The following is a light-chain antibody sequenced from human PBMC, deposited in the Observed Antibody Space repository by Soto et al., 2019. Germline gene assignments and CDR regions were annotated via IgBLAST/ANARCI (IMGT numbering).Light chain of an antibody. CDR3: QQYGSSPPT. J-gene: IGKJ1*01. CDR1: QSISRY. V-gene: IGKV3-20*01. Sequence: PGERVTLSCRASQSISRYLAWYQQKPGQGPRPLIYGASSRATGTPDRFSGSGSGTEFTLTISRLEPEDFELYYCQQYGSSPPTFGQGTKVDI. CDR2: GAS.